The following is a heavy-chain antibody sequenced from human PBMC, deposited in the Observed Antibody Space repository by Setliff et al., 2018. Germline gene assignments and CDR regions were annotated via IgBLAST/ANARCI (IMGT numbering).Heavy chain of an antibody. CDR3: TTAPGGGWDGYYSAH. D-gene: IGHD6-19*01. V-gene: IGHV3-21*04. CDR2: ISGDGIYI. CDR1: GFTFSHNA. J-gene: IGHJ4*02. Sequence: KSGGSLRLSCATSGFTFSHNAMNWVRLAPGKGLQWVSSISGDGIYIHYADSVKGRFSISRDNADNKLYLQMASLRAEDTGVYFCTTAPGGGWDGYYSAHWGQGTLVTVSS.